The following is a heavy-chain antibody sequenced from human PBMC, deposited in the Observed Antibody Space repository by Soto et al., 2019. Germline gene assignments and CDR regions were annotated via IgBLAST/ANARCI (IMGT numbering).Heavy chain of an antibody. CDR3: ARDAPIKYYDYVWGSYIIGESHYYYGMDV. CDR1: GFTFSSYS. CDR2: ISSSSSYI. J-gene: IGHJ6*02. D-gene: IGHD3-16*01. V-gene: IGHV3-21*01. Sequence: GSLRLSCAASGFTFSSYSMNWVRQAPGKGLEWVSSISSSSSYIYYADSVKGRFTISRDNAKNSLYLQMNSLRAEDTAVYYCARDAPIKYYDYVWGSYIIGESHYYYGMDVWGQGTTVTVS.